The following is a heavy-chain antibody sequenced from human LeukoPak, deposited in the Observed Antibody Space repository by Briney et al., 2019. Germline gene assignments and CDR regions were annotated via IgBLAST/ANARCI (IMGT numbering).Heavy chain of an antibody. J-gene: IGHJ4*02. V-gene: IGHV3-7*02. CDR2: IKRDGTEK. CDR3: ATYCSSTSCYTFDY. Sequence: GGSLRLSCAASGFTFSTYWMTWVRQAPGKGLEWVANIKRDGTEKYYVDSVRGRFTISRDNAKNSLYLQMNSLRAEDTAVYYCATYCSSTSCYTFDYWGQGTLVTVSS. CDR1: GFTFSTYW. D-gene: IGHD2-2*01.